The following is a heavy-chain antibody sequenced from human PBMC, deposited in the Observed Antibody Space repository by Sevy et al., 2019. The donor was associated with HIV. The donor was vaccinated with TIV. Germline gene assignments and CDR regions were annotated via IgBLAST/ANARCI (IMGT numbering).Heavy chain of an antibody. V-gene: IGHV4-59*01. Sequence: TLSLTCTVSGGSISSYYWSWIRQPPGKGLEWIGYIYYSGSTNFNPSLKSRVTISVDTSKNQFSLKLSSVTAADTAVYYCARELTGDFYYGMDVWGQGTTVTVSS. CDR2: IYYSGST. CDR3: ARELTGDFYYGMDV. D-gene: IGHD7-27*01. CDR1: GGSISSYY. J-gene: IGHJ6*02.